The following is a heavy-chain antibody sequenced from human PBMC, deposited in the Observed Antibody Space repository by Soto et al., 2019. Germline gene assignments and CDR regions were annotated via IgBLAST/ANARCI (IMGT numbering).Heavy chain of an antibody. CDR3: ARAPLRYDILTGYYGSGWFDP. V-gene: IGHV1-18*01. CDR2: ISAYNGNT. CDR1: GYTFTSYV. Sequence: ASVKVSCKASGYTFTSYVISWVRHAPGQGLEWMGWISAYNGNTNYAQKLQGRVTMTTDTSTSTAYMELRSLRSDDTAVYYCARAPLRYDILTGYYGSGWFDPWGQGTLVTVSS. D-gene: IGHD3-9*01. J-gene: IGHJ5*02.